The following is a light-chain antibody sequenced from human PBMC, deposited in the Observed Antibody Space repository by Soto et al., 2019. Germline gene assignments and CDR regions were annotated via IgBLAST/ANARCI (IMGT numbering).Light chain of an antibody. CDR1: QSVSSY. V-gene: IGKV3-11*01. J-gene: IGKJ2*01. CDR3: QQRSNWPKDT. CDR2: DAS. Sequence: EIVLTQSPATLSLSPGERATLSCRASQSVSSYLAWYQHKPGQAPRLLIYDASNRATGIPARFSGSGSGTGFTLTISSLEPEDFAVYYCQQRSNWPKDTFGQGTKLEIK.